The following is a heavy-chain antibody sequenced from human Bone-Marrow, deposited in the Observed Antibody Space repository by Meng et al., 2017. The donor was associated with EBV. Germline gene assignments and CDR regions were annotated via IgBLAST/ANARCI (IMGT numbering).Heavy chain of an antibody. CDR3: ARAGGCSTTSCPSGYFNP. V-gene: IGHV1-69*06. D-gene: IGHD2-2*01. J-gene: IGHJ5*02. CDR1: GGTFGSYV. Sequence: QVALVHAGAGVKKTGSSVKVSCKAFGGTFGSYVISWVRQAPGQGLEWMGGIIPILGTSTRAQKFQGRLTITADKVTDTAYMELSSLRSEDTAVYYCARAGGCSTTSCPSGYFNPWGQGTLVTVSS. CDR2: IIPILGTS.